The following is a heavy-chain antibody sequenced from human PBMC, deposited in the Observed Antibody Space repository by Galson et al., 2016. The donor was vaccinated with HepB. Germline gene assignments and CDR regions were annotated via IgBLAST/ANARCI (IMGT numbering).Heavy chain of an antibody. Sequence: SLRLSCATSGFSFVDYAMSWVRQAPGKGLEWLGFIRSNAYGATTKYAASVKGRFTISRDDSKIIAYLQMDSLKTEDTAVYSCTSEHLWSPVSFFDCWCQGTLVTVSS. CDR1: GFSFVDYA. V-gene: IGHV3-49*04. D-gene: IGHD5-18*01. CDR2: IRSNAYGATT. CDR3: TSEHLWSPVSFFDC. J-gene: IGHJ4*02.